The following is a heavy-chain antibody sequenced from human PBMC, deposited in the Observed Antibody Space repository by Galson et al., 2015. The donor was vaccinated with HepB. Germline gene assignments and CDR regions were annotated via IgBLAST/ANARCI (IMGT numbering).Heavy chain of an antibody. CDR3: SLRFLEWLKGGFDP. J-gene: IGHJ5*02. CDR1: GGTFSSYA. Sequence: SVKVSCKASGGTFSSYAISWVRQAPGQGLEWMGGIIPIFGTANYAQKFQGRVTITADESTSTAYMELSSLRSEDTAVYYCSLRFLEWLKGGFDPWGQGTLVTVSS. V-gene: IGHV1-69*13. CDR2: IIPIFGTA. D-gene: IGHD3-3*01.